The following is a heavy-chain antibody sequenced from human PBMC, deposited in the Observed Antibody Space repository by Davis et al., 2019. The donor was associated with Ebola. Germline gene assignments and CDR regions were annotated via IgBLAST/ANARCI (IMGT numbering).Heavy chain of an antibody. CDR2: ISYDGTII. CDR3: VKDRRGNGLSDGMDV. J-gene: IGHJ6*02. CDR1: RFTFRNFG. V-gene: IGHV3-30*18. Sequence: KSLKISCAASRFTFRNFGIHWVRQGSDKGLEWVAVISYDGTIIEYEDSVKGRFTISRDNSKNIVHLEMNSLRVDDTSVYYCVKDRRGNGLSDGMDVWGQGTAVIV. D-gene: IGHD3/OR15-3a*01.